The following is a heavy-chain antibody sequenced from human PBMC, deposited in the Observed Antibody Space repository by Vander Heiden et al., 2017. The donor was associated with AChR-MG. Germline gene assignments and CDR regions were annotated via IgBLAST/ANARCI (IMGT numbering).Heavy chain of an antibody. J-gene: IGHJ5*02. D-gene: IGHD3-10*01. Sequence: QLQLQESGPGLVKPSETLSLTCTVSGGSISSSSYYWGWIRQPPGKGLEWIGSIDYSGSTYYNPSLKSRVTISVDTSKNQFSLKLSSVTAADTAVYYCARQELLWFGESADWFDPWGQGTLVTVSS. CDR1: GGSISSSSYY. CDR3: ARQELLWFGESADWFDP. CDR2: IDYSGST. V-gene: IGHV4-39*01.